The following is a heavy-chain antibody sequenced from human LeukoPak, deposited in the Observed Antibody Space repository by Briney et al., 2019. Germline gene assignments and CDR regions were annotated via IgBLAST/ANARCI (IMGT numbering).Heavy chain of an antibody. V-gene: IGHV3-21*01. CDR1: ESTVNSKS. D-gene: IGHD6-13*01. J-gene: IGHJ4*02. Sequence: LTHSCTKPESTVNSKSVDWVGRGTGKKLEWVSSISSSSSYIYYADSVKGRFTISRDNAKNSLYLQMNSLRAEDTAVYYCARDRSIAAAGSLDYWGQGTLVTVSS. CDR2: ISSSSSYI. CDR3: ARDRSIAAAGSLDY.